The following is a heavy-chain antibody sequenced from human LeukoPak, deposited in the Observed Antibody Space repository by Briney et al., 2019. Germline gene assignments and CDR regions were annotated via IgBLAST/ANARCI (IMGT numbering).Heavy chain of an antibody. J-gene: IGHJ3*02. CDR3: ARAGVVPAADDAFDI. V-gene: IGHV4-59*01. D-gene: IGHD2-2*01. Sequence: SETLSLTCTVSGGSISSYYWSWIRQPPGKGLEWIGYIYYSGRTNYNPSLKSRVTISVDTSKNQFSLKLSSVTAADTALYYCARAGVVPAADDAFDIWGEETIVTVSS. CDR1: GGSISSYY. CDR2: IYYSGRT.